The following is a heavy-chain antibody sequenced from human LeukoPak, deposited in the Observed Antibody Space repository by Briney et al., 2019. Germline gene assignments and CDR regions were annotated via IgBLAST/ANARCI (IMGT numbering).Heavy chain of an antibody. CDR1: GGTFSSYA. CDR3: ARDMTYSSGPVVY. Sequence: SVKVSCKASGGTFSSYAISWVRQAPGQGLEWMGRIIPILGIANHAQKFQGRVTITADKSTSTAYMELSSLRSEDTAVYYCARDMTYSSGPVVYWGQGTLVTVSS. CDR2: IIPILGIA. J-gene: IGHJ4*02. V-gene: IGHV1-69*04. D-gene: IGHD6-19*01.